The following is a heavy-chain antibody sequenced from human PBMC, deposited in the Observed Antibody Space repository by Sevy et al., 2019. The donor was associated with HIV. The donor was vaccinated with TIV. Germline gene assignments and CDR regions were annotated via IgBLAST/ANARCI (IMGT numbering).Heavy chain of an antibody. V-gene: IGHV3-48*01. J-gene: IGHJ6*03. CDR3: ARDPPYCDILTGYYKYYYYMDV. D-gene: IGHD3-9*01. CDR1: GFTFSSYS. CDR2: ISSSSSTI. Sequence: GGSLRLSCAASGFTFSSYSMNWVRQAPGKGLEWVSYISSSSSTIYYADSVKGRFTNSRDNAKNSLYLPMNSLRAEDTAVYYCARDPPYCDILTGYYKYYYYMDVWGKGTTVTVSS.